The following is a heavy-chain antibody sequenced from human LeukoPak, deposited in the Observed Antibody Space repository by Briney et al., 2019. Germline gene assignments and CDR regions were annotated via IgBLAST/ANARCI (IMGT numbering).Heavy chain of an antibody. CDR3: ARVDANWGVVDY. D-gene: IGHD7-27*01. CDR1: GGFISSYY. V-gene: IGHV4-59*01. CDR2: FHYSGTT. J-gene: IGHJ4*02. Sequence: KPSETLSLTCTVSGGFISSYYWSWIRQPPGKGLEWIGYFHYSGTTNYNPSLKSRVTISVDTSKNQFSLKLSSVTAADTAVYYCARVDANWGVVDYWGQGTLVTVSS.